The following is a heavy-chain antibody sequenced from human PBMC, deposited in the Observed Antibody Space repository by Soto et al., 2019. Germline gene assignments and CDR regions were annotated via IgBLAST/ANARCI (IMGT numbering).Heavy chain of an antibody. CDR2: ISSSSSTI. D-gene: IGHD3-3*01. Sequence: EVQLVESGGGLVQPGGSLRLSCAASGFTFSSYSMNWVRQAPGKGLEWVSYISSSSSTIYYEDSVKGRFTISRDNAKNSLYLQMNSLRDEDTAVYYCARVFGITIFGVVNNYYGMDVWGQGTTVTVSS. CDR3: ARVFGITIFGVVNNYYGMDV. CDR1: GFTFSSYS. J-gene: IGHJ6*02. V-gene: IGHV3-48*02.